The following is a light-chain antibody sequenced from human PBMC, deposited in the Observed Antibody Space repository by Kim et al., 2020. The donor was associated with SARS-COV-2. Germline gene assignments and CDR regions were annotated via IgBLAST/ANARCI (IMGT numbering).Light chain of an antibody. CDR3: SSFAGNNYV. J-gene: IGLJ1*01. V-gene: IGLV2-8*01. CDR1: SNNLGSYNY. Sequence: GHSVTTSCTGTSNNLGSYNYVSGYQHHPGKAPKLLIDGVNERPSGVPDRFYGSKSGNTASLTVSGLQVEDEADYYCSSFAGNNYVFGTGTKVTVL. CDR2: GVN.